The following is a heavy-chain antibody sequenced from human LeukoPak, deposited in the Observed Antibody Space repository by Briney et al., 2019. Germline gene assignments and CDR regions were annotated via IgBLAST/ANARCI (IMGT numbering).Heavy chain of an antibody. CDR2: IYYSGGT. CDR3: ARRMAMKVAGGNWFDP. CDR1: GDSISSYH. J-gene: IGHJ5*02. V-gene: IGHV4-59*08. D-gene: IGHD6-19*01. Sequence: SETLSLTCTVSGDSISSYHWNWIRQPPGKGLEWIGYIYYSGGTNYNPSLQCRVTISLDTSKNQFSLRLSSVTAADTAVYYCARRMAMKVAGGNWFDPWGQGTLVTVSS.